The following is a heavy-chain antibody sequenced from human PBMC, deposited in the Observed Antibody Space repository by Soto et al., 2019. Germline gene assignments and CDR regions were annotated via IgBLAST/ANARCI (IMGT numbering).Heavy chain of an antibody. CDR2: MNPNGSGT. D-gene: IGHD3-3*02. CDR1: ADTFTYYW. Sequence: EVQLVQSGAEVKKPGESLQISCKGSADTFTYYWIGWVRQMPGKGLEWMGIMNPNGSGTRYSPSFQGQVTISVDRSVNTAYLQWTSLKDSDTGMYYCARGASFQWDHWGQGTLVTVSS. V-gene: IGHV5-51*03. CDR3: ARGASFQWDH. J-gene: IGHJ4*02.